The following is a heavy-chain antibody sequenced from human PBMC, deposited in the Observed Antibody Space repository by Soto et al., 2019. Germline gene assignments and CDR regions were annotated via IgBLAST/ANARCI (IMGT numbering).Heavy chain of an antibody. V-gene: IGHV3-7*01. Sequence: GGSLSLSCAASGFTFSSYWMSWVRQAPGKGLEWVANIKQDGSEKYYVDSVKGRFTISRDNAKNSLYLQMNSLRAEDTAVYYCAREGITGTTSPVDYYYYMDVWGKGTTVTVSS. D-gene: IGHD1-7*01. CDR3: AREGITGTTSPVDYYYYMDV. J-gene: IGHJ6*03. CDR2: IKQDGSEK. CDR1: GFTFSSYW.